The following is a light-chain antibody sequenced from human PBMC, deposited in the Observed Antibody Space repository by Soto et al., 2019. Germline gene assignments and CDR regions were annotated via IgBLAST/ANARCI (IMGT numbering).Light chain of an antibody. Sequence: DIQLTQSPSTLSASVGDRVTITCRASQTIITWLAWYQQKPGKAPKLLISKASSLESGVPSRFSGSGSGTEFTLTSNSLQPDDSATYFCQQYHVFAWTFGQGTKVEIE. CDR1: QTIITW. CDR3: QQYHVFAWT. J-gene: IGKJ1*01. V-gene: IGKV1-5*03. CDR2: KAS.